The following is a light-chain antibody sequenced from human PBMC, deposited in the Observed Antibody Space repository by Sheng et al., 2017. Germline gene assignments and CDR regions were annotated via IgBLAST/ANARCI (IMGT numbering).Light chain of an antibody. CDR3: LQVNSYPLT. V-gene: IGKV3-15*01. CDR2: GAS. CDR1: QSVSSN. Sequence: EIVMTQSPATLSVSPGERATLSCRASQSVSSNLAWYQQKPGQAPRLLIYGASTRATGIPARFSGSGSGTEFTLTISSLQSEDFATYYCLQVNSYPLTFGGGTKVELK. J-gene: IGKJ4*01.